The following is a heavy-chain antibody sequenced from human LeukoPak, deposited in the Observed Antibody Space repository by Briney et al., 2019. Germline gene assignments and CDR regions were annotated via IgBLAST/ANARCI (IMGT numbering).Heavy chain of an antibody. CDR3: AREFGHDRWYFDY. Sequence: GGSLRLSCAASGFTFSSYAMHWVRQAPSKGLEWVTVISADGRIQYYSDSVKGRFTISRDNSLNTLHLQMNNLRAGDTAVYYCAREFGHDRWYFDYWGQGALVTVSS. V-gene: IGHV3-30*04. CDR2: ISADGRIQ. CDR1: GFTFSSYA. J-gene: IGHJ4*02. D-gene: IGHD5-12*01.